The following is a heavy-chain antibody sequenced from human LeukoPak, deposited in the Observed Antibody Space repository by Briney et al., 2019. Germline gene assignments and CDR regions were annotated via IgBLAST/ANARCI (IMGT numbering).Heavy chain of an antibody. D-gene: IGHD3-10*01. CDR1: GFTFSSNA. V-gene: IGHV3-23*01. Sequence: PGGSLRLSCAASGFTFSSNAMSWVRQAPGKGLEWVSSISGNGGTTWYADSVKGRFTISRDSSKNTLYLQLNSLRAEDTAVYCCAKSGQFDYWGQGTLVTVSS. J-gene: IGHJ4*02. CDR2: ISGNGGTT. CDR3: AKSGQFDY.